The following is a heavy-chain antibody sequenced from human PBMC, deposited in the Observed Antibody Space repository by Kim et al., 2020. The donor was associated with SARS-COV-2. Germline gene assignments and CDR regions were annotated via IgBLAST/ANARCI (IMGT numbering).Heavy chain of an antibody. CDR3: AKDHCPYNSGVWGFDY. V-gene: IGHV3-23*01. D-gene: IGHD1-26*01. J-gene: IGHJ4*02. Sequence: GGSLRLSCAASGFTFSYSFMSWVRQAPGQRLEWVSSILGTGRTFYADSVKGRFTISRDNSKNTLSLQMNSLRVEDTGVYYCAKDHCPYNSGVWGFDYWGLGTPVTVS. CDR2: ILGTGRT. CDR1: GFTFSYSF.